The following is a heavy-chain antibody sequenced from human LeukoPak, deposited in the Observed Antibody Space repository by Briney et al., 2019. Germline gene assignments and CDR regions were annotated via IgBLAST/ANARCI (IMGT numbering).Heavy chain of an antibody. J-gene: IGHJ4*02. CDR2: IRTTAEGAKYA. Sequence: PSETLSLTCTVSGGSISSSNYYWGWIRQPPGKGLEWISNIRTTAEGAKYAYYADSVKGRVTISRDDGKNTLYLHMNSLRDDDTAVYYCATDQRYAFDYWGQGILVTVSS. D-gene: IGHD3-9*01. V-gene: IGHV3-11*03. CDR1: GGSISSSNYY. CDR3: ATDQRYAFDY.